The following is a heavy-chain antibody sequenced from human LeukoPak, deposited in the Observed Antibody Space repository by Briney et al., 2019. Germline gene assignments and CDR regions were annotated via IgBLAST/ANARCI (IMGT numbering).Heavy chain of an antibody. J-gene: IGHJ4*02. CDR3: ARDEFDGYNLGPSIY. Sequence: GGSLRLSCVASGFTSRNYAMHWVRQTPDKGLEWVAVISYDGVYKNYADSVKGRFTISRDDPKNTLYLQMNSLRTEDTGLYYCARDEFDGYNLGPSIYWGQGTLVTVSS. D-gene: IGHD5-24*01. CDR2: ISYDGVYK. CDR1: GFTSRNYA. V-gene: IGHV3-30*04.